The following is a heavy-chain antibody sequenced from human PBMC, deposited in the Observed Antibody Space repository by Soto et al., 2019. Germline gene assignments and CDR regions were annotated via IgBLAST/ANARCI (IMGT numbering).Heavy chain of an antibody. J-gene: IGHJ4*02. V-gene: IGHV3-23*01. D-gene: IGHD2-2*02. CDR2: ISGSGGST. CDR3: AKAMAVGYCSSTSCYIYFDY. CDR1: GFTFSSYA. Sequence: PGGSLRLSCAASGFTFSSYAMSWVRQAPGKGLEWVSAISGSGGSTYYADSVKGRFTISRDNPKNTLYLQMNSLRAEDTAVYYCAKAMAVGYCSSTSCYIYFDYWGQGTLVTVSS.